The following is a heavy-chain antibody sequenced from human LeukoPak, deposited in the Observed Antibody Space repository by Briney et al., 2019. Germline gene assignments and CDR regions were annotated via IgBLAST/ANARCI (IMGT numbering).Heavy chain of an antibody. CDR3: ARASGYPYYFDY. Sequence: SETLSLTCTVSGGSISSYYWSWIRQPPGKGLEWIGYIYYSGSTNYNPSLKSRVTISVDTSKNQFSLKLSSVTAADTAVYYCARASGYPYYFDYWGQGTLVTVSS. J-gene: IGHJ4*02. CDR1: GGSISSYY. V-gene: IGHV4-59*01. CDR2: IYYSGST. D-gene: IGHD3-3*01.